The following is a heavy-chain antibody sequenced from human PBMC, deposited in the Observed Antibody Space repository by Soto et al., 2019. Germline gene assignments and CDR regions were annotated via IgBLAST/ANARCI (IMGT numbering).Heavy chain of an antibody. Sequence: QITLKESGPPLVKPTQTLTLTCTFSGFSLSSARMAVGWIRQPQGKPLEWLALIYWDDDKRYSPFLKSRLTITKDTSKNQVVLTMSNMDPVDTARYYCAHIVVAGLGYYFDYWGQGTLVTVSS. CDR1: GFSLSSARMA. J-gene: IGHJ4*02. D-gene: IGHD6-19*01. V-gene: IGHV2-5*02. CDR3: AHIVVAGLGYYFDY. CDR2: IYWDDDK.